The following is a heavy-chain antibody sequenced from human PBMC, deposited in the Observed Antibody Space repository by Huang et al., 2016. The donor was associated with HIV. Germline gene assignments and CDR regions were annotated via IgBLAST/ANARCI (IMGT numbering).Heavy chain of an antibody. J-gene: IGHJ4*02. CDR2: IIPIFGTA. D-gene: IGHD3-22*01. CDR3: ARARGYYDSSVSYYFDY. Sequence: QVQLVQSGAEVKKPGSSVKVSCKASGGTFRSYAISWVRQAPGQGLGWMGRIIPIFGTANDAQKCQGRVTITADESTSTAYMELSSLRSEDTAVYYCARARGYYDSSVSYYFDYWGQGTLVTVSS. CDR1: GGTFRSYA. V-gene: IGHV1-69*13.